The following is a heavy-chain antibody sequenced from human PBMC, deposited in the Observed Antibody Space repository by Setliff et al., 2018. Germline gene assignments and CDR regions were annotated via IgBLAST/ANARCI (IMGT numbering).Heavy chain of an antibody. J-gene: IGHJ4*02. CDR3: ARCITIFGVVIPNAFDY. CDR2: IYWDDDK. V-gene: IGHV2-5*02. D-gene: IGHD3-3*01. Sequence: SGPTLVNPTQTLSLTCTVSGFSLNTDGVGVGWIRQPPGKALEWLALIYWDDDKRYSPSLKSRLTITKDTSKNQVALTMTNMDPVDTATYYCARCITIFGVVIPNAFDYWGQGTLVTSPQ. CDR1: GFSLNTDGVG.